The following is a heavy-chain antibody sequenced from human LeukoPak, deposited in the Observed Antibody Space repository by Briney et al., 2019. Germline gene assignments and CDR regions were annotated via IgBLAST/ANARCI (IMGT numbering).Heavy chain of an antibody. Sequence: SETLSLTCTVSGGSISSYYWSWIRQPAEKGLEWLGRINTSGSTYYNPSLKSRVTISVDTSKNQFSLKLSSVTAADTAVYYCARGAKDYVGFYYYYGMDVWGQGTTVTVSS. CDR2: INTSGST. V-gene: IGHV4-4*07. D-gene: IGHD4-17*01. CDR3: ARGAKDYVGFYYYYGMDV. J-gene: IGHJ6*02. CDR1: GGSISSYY.